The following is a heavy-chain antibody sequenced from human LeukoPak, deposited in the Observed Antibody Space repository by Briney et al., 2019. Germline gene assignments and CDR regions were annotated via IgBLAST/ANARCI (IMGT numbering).Heavy chain of an antibody. Sequence: ASVKVSCKASGYTFTSYGFSWVRQAPGQGLEWMGWISAYNGNTNYAQKLQGRVTMTTDTSTSTAYMQLRSPRSDDTAVYYCARDADIVVVVAARRNWFDPWGQGTLVTVSS. V-gene: IGHV1-18*01. D-gene: IGHD2-15*01. J-gene: IGHJ5*02. CDR3: ARDADIVVVVAARRNWFDP. CDR2: ISAYNGNT. CDR1: GYTFTSYG.